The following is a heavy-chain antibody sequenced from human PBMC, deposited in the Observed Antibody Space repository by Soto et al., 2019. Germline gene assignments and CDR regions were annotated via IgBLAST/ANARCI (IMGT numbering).Heavy chain of an antibody. V-gene: IGHV5-10-1*01. J-gene: IGHJ4*02. Sequence: EVQLVPSGAEVKKPGESLRISCKGAGYSFTSYWITWVRQMPGNGLECMGRIDPSDSYTNYSPSFQGHVTISADQSISTAYLQWSSPKASDSATYYCARLPLVSMVRGIIVDDYWGQGTLVTVSS. D-gene: IGHD3-10*01. CDR3: ARLPLVSMVRGIIVDDY. CDR1: GYSFTSYW. CDR2: IDPSDSYT.